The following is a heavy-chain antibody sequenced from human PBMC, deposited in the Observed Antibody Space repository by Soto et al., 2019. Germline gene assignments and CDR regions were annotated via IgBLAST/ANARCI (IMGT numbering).Heavy chain of an antibody. CDR2: INPNNGAT. CDR1: RYIFTAYF. CDR3: ASHDPGARFDP. D-gene: IGHD1-1*01. Sequence: QVQLVQSGAEVKKPGASVKVSCKAPRYIFTAYFMHWVRQTPGQGLEWMGWINPNNGATHYGLSFQGRVTMTRDTSISTAYMELSSLRSDNTAVYYCASHDPGARFDPWGQGTLVIVSS. J-gene: IGHJ5*02. V-gene: IGHV1-2*02.